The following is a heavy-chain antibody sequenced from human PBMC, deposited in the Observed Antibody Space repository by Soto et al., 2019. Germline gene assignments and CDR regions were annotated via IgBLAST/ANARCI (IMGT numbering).Heavy chain of an antibody. Sequence: ASETLSLTCAVYGGPFSGYYWSWIRQPPGKGLEWIGEIDHSGSTKYNPSLKRRVTISVDKSKNQFSLKLSSVTAADTAVYYCARGEYRRSNNWFDPWGRGTLVTVSS. CDR3: ARGEYRRSNNWFDP. V-gene: IGHV4-34*01. D-gene: IGHD6-6*01. CDR2: IDHSGST. CDR1: GGPFSGYY. J-gene: IGHJ5*02.